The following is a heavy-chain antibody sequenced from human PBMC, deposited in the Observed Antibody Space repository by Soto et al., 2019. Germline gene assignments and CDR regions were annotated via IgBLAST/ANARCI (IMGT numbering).Heavy chain of an antibody. D-gene: IGHD3-10*01. CDR2: FDPEDGEK. CDR3: ATRNDIGGTLNALAP. J-gene: IGHJ5*02. V-gene: IGHV1-24*01. Sequence: ASVKGSCKVSGYTLTELSMHWVRQAPGKGLAWMGGFDPEDGEKIYAQKFQGRVTMTEDTSTDTAYMELSSLRSEDTAVYYCATRNDIGGTLNALAPSGQGTPDIVSS. CDR1: GYTLTELS.